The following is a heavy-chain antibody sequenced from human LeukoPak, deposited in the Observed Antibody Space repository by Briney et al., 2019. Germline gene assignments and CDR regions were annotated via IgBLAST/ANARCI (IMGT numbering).Heavy chain of an antibody. Sequence: SETLSLTCTVSGGSISSSSYYWGWIRQPPGKGLEWIGSIYYSGSTYYNPSLKSRVTISVDTSKNQFSLKLSSVTAADTAVYYCARDLVSSSWYSMDYWGQGTLVTVSS. J-gene: IGHJ4*02. CDR3: ARDLVSSSWYSMDY. D-gene: IGHD6-13*01. CDR1: GGSISSSSYY. CDR2: IYYSGST. V-gene: IGHV4-39*07.